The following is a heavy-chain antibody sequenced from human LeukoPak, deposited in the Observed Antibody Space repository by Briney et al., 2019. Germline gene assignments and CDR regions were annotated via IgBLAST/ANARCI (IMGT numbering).Heavy chain of an antibody. D-gene: IGHD2-21*01. Sequence: ASVKVSCKASGGTFSSYAISWVRQAPGQGLEWMGGIIPIFGTANYAQKFQGRVTITADESTSTAYMELSSLRSEDTAVYYCARGVLFYYYCYMDVRGEGTTVTVSS. J-gene: IGHJ6*03. CDR2: IIPIFGTA. V-gene: IGHV1-69*01. CDR3: ARGVLFYYYCYMDV. CDR1: GGTFSSYA.